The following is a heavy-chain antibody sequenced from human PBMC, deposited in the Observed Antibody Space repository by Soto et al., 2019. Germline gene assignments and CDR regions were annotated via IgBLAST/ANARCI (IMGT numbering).Heavy chain of an antibody. CDR3: ARGWFYYYDSSGYRYFDY. Sequence: ASVKVSCKASGYTFTSYGISWVRQAPGQGLEWMGWISAYNGNTNYAQKLQGRVTMTTDTSTSTAYMELRSLRSDDTAVYYCARGWFYYYDSSGYRYFDYWGQGTLVTVSS. J-gene: IGHJ4*02. CDR2: ISAYNGNT. D-gene: IGHD3-22*01. CDR1: GYTFTSYG. V-gene: IGHV1-18*01.